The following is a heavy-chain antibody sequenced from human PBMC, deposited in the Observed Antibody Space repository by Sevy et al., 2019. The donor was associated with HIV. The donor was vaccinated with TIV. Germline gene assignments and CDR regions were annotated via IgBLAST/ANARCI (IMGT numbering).Heavy chain of an antibody. D-gene: IGHD6-13*01. CDR3: ARPHSSSWYWFDP. CDR2: IYYSGST. CDR1: GGSISSSSYY. J-gene: IGHJ5*02. V-gene: IGHV4-39*01. Sequence: SETLSLTCTVSGGSISSSSYYWGWIRQPPGKGLEWIGSIYYSGSTYYNPSLKSRVTISVDTSKNQFSLKLSSVTAADTAVYYCARPHSSSWYWFDPWGHGTLVTVSS.